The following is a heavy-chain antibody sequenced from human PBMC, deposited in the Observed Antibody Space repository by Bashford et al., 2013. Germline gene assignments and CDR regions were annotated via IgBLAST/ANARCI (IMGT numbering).Heavy chain of an antibody. J-gene: IGHJ3*02. CDR3: ARGQKAAAGSFSAFDI. Sequence: ASVKVSCKASGYTFTSYDINWVRQATGQGLEWMGWMNPNSGNTGYAQKFQGRVTMTRNTSISTAYMELSSLRSEDTAVYYCARGQKAAAGSFSAFDIWGQGTMVTVSS. D-gene: IGHD6-13*01. V-gene: IGHV1-8*01. CDR1: GYTFTSYD. CDR2: MNPNSGNT.